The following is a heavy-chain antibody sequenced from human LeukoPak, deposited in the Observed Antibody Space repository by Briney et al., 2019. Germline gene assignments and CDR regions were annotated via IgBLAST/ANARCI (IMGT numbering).Heavy chain of an antibody. CDR3: VKEIYGDSTGGRFQH. D-gene: IGHD4-17*01. Sequence: PGGSLRLSCAASGFIFDDYAMHWVRQAPGKGLEWVSGISWNSGSIGYADSVKGRFTISRDNAKNPLYLQMNSLRAEDTALYYCVKEIYGDSTGGRFQHWGQGTLVTVSS. CDR1: GFIFDDYA. J-gene: IGHJ1*01. V-gene: IGHV3-9*01. CDR2: ISWNSGSI.